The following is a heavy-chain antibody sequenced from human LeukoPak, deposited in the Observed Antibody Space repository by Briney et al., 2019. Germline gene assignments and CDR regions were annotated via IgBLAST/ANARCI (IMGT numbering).Heavy chain of an antibody. D-gene: IGHD3-22*01. CDR2: INPNSGGT. CDR3: ARDQDDSSGYYYGWFDP. Sequence: GASVKVSCKASGYTFTGYYMHWVRQAPGQGLEWMGWINPNSGGTNYAQKFQGRVTMTRDTSISTAYMELSRLRSDDTAVYYCARDQDDSSGYYYGWFDPWGQGTLVTVSS. V-gene: IGHV1-2*02. CDR1: GYTFTGYY. J-gene: IGHJ5*02.